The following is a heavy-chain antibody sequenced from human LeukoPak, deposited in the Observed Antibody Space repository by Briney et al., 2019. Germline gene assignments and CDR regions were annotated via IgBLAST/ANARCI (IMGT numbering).Heavy chain of an antibody. Sequence: QPGGSLRLSCAASGFAFSNYDMLWVRQATGKGLEWVSAISGSGGSTYYADSVKGRFTISRDNSKSTLYLQMSSLSAEDTAVYYCAKDGYYDSSGYNDYWGQGTLVTVSS. J-gene: IGHJ4*02. D-gene: IGHD3-22*01. V-gene: IGHV3-23*01. CDR3: AKDGYYDSSGYNDY. CDR2: ISGSGGST. CDR1: GFAFSNYD.